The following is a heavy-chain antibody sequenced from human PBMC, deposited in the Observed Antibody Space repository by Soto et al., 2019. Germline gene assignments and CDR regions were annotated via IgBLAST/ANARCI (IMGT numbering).Heavy chain of an antibody. CDR2: IKSKTDGGTT. D-gene: IGHD3-10*01. J-gene: IGHJ6*04. CDR3: TTDLWFAELYVGNV. CDR1: GFTFSNAW. Sequence: GGSLRLSCAASGFTFSNAWMSWVRQAPGKGLEWVGRIKSKTDGGTTDYAAPVKGRFTISRDDSKNTLYLQMNSLKTEDTAVYYCTTDLWFAELYVGNVWGKGTTVTVSS. V-gene: IGHV3-15*01.